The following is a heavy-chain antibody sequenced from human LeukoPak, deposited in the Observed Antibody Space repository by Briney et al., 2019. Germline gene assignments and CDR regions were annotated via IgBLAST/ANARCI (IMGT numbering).Heavy chain of an antibody. V-gene: IGHV4-34*01. J-gene: IGHJ4*02. CDR1: GGSFSGYY. CDR2: INHSGST. CDR3: ARASPLAAADTGGIDY. D-gene: IGHD6-13*01. Sequence: SETQSLTCAVYGGSFSGYYWSWIRQPPGKGLEWIGEINHSGSTNYNPSLKSRVTISVDTSKNQFSLKLSSVTAADTAVYYCARASPLAAADTGGIDYWGQGTLVTVSS.